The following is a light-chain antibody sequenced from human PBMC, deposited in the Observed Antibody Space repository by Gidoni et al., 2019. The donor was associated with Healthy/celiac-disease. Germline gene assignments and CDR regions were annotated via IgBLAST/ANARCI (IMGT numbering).Light chain of an antibody. Sequence: QSALTQPASVSGSPGQSITISCTGTSSDVGSYNLVSWYQQHPGKAPKLMIYEVSKRPSGVSNRFSGSESGNTASLTISGLQAEDEADYYCCSYAGSSWVFGGGTKLTVL. J-gene: IGLJ3*02. CDR2: EVS. CDR1: SSDVGSYNL. V-gene: IGLV2-23*02. CDR3: CSYAGSSWV.